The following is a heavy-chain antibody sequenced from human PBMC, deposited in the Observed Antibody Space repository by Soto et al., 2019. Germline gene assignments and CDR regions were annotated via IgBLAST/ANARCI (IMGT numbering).Heavy chain of an antibody. Sequence: QVQLVQSGAEVKKPESSVKVSCKAPGGTFSTYAISWVRQAPGQGLEWMGGIIPMLGTANYAQRFQDRVTITADESTNTVYMELSSLRSDDTAVYFCASGIQLWLRRINNGYSGWGQGTLVTVSS. CDR2: IIPMLGTA. CDR1: GGTFSTYA. D-gene: IGHD5-18*01. CDR3: ASGIQLWLRRINNGYSG. V-gene: IGHV1-69*11. J-gene: IGHJ4*02.